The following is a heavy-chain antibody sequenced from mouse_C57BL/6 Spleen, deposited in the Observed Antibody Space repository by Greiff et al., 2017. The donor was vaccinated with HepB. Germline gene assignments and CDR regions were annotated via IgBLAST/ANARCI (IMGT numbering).Heavy chain of an antibody. Sequence: QVQLQQSGPELVKHGASVKISCKASGYAFSSSWMNWVKQRPGKGLEWIGRIYPGDGDTNYNGKFKGKATLTADKSSSTAYMQLSSLTSEDSAVYFCARSYYYGSSYGFAYWGQGTLVTVSA. CDR3: ARSYYYGSSYGFAY. CDR1: GYAFSSSW. D-gene: IGHD1-1*01. CDR2: IYPGDGDT. V-gene: IGHV1-82*01. J-gene: IGHJ3*01.